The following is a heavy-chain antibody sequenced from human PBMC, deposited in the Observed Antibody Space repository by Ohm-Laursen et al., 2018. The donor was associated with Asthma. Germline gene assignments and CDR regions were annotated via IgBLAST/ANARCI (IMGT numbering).Heavy chain of an antibody. D-gene: IGHD2-15*01. CDR1: GFTFSIYA. Sequence: SLRLSCAAPGFTFSIYALHWVRQAPGKGLEWVAVISFDGSIKVYADSVKGRFTISKDNSKNTVSLQMDGLRADDTAVYYCARDGAVGYCSGSNCFTYNWFDPWGPGTLVTVSS. J-gene: IGHJ5*02. V-gene: IGHV3-30*04. CDR3: ARDGAVGYCSGSNCFTYNWFDP. CDR2: ISFDGSIK.